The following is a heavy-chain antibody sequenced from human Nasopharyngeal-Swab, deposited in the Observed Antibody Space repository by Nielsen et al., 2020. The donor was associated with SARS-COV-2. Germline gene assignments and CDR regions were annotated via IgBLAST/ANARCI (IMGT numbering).Heavy chain of an antibody. CDR2: ISAYNGNT. Sequence: ASVKVSCKASGYTFNSYGISWVRQAPGQGLEWMGWISAYNGNTNYAQKLQGRVTMTTDTSTSTAYMELRSLRSDDTAVYYCARLTVTTFYYYYGMDVWGQGTTVTVSS. J-gene: IGHJ6*02. V-gene: IGHV1-18*01. D-gene: IGHD4-11*01. CDR1: GYTFNSYG. CDR3: ARLTVTTFYYYYGMDV.